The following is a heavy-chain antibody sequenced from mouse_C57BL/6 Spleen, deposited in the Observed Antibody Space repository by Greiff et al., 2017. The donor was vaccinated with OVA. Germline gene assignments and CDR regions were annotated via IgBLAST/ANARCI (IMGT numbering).Heavy chain of an antibody. CDR3: ARGDYYGNYWYYAMDY. CDR1: GFTFSDYG. J-gene: IGHJ4*01. CDR2: ISSGSSTI. D-gene: IGHD2-1*01. V-gene: IGHV5-17*01. Sequence: EVQGVESGGGLVKPGGSLKLSCAASGFTFSDYGMHWVRQAPEKGLEWVAYISSGSSTIYYADTVKGRFTISRDNAKNTLFLQMTSLRSEDTAMYYCARGDYYGNYWYYAMDYWGQGTSVTVSS.